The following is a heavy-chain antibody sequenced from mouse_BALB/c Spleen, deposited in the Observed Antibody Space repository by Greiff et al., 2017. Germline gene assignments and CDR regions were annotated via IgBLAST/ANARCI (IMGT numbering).Heavy chain of an antibody. V-gene: IGHV1S81*02. CDR1: GYTFTSYW. D-gene: IGHD2-10*02. Sequence: QVQLQQSGAELVKPGASVKLSCKASGYTFTSYWMHWVKQRPGQGLEWIGEINPSNGRTNYNEKFKSKATLTVDKSSSTAYMQLSSLTSEDSAVYDCARGGYGNFPYFDYWGQGTTLTVSS. CDR3: ARGGYGNFPYFDY. CDR2: INPSNGRT. J-gene: IGHJ2*01.